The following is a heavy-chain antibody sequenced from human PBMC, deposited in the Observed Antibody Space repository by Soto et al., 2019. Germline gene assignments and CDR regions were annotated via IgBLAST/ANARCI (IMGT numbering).Heavy chain of an antibody. D-gene: IGHD2-2*01. Sequence: TSETLSLSCAVSGGSIGSGGYSWSWIRQPPGKGLEWIGYIYHSGSTYYNPSLKSRVTISVDRSKNQFCLKLSSVTAADTAVYYCARVPDRWGQGTLVTVSS. V-gene: IGHV4-30-2*01. CDR2: IYHSGST. CDR3: ARVPDR. CDR1: GGSIGSGGYS. J-gene: IGHJ5*02.